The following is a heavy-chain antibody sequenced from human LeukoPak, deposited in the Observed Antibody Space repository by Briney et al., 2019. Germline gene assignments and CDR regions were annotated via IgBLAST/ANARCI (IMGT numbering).Heavy chain of an antibody. CDR3: ARMIWFGEYYFDY. CDR1: GGSISSGGYY. D-gene: IGHD3-10*01. J-gene: IGHJ4*02. V-gene: IGHV4-31*03. CDR2: IYYSGST. Sequence: SQTLSLTCTVSGGSISSGGYYWSWIRQHPGKGLEWIGYIYYSGSTYYNPSLKSRVTISVDTSKNQFSLKLSSVTAADTAVYYCARMIWFGEYYFDYWGQGTLVTVSS.